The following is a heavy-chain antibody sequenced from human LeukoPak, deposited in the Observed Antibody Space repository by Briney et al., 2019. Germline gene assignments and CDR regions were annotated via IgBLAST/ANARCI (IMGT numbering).Heavy chain of an antibody. CDR1: GFTFSSFS. V-gene: IGHV3-48*01. D-gene: IGHD5/OR15-5a*01. J-gene: IGHJ3*02. Sequence: GGSLRLSCAASGFTFSSFSMNWVRQAPGKGLEWFSYIRASSNGVQYADSVQGRFTISRDNAKNSLYLQMNSLRAEDTAVYYCAKASTPWGFDIWGQGTMVTVSS. CDR2: IRASSNGV. CDR3: AKASTPWGFDI.